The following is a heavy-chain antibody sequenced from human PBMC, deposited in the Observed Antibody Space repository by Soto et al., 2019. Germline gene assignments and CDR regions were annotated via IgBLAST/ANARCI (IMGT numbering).Heavy chain of an antibody. Sequence: PVKVSCKASGGTFSSFGISWVRQAPGQGLEWMGGIIPVFGRPNYAQRFRGRLTITADESTNTCYMELIDLESEDTAVYYCAREGSGYNFWGQGTQVTVSS. CDR3: AREGSGYNF. V-gene: IGHV1-69*01. CDR1: GGTFSSFG. D-gene: IGHD5-12*01. J-gene: IGHJ1*01. CDR2: IIPVFGRP.